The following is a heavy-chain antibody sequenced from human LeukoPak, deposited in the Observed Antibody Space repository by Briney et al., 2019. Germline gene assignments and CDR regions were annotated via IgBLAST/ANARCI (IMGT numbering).Heavy chain of an antibody. CDR3: ARDHRQQLVFDY. Sequence: PGGSLRLSCAASGFTFSSYWMNWVRQAPGKGLEWVANIKQDGSEEYYVDSVKGQFTISRDNAKNSLYLQMNSLRAEDTAVYYCARDHRQQLVFDYWGQGTLVTVSS. V-gene: IGHV3-7*03. D-gene: IGHD6-13*01. CDR1: GFTFSSYW. CDR2: IKQDGSEE. J-gene: IGHJ4*02.